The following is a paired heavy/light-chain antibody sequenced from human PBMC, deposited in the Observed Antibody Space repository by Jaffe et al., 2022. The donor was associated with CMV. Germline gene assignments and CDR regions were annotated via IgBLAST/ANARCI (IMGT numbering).Heavy chain of an antibody. Sequence: EVQLVESGGGLVQPGRSLRLSCTASGFTFGDYAMSWVRQAPGKGLEWVGFIRSKGFGGTTEYAASVKGRFTITRDDSKNIAYLQMNSLKTEDTAVYYCTRDLYSSGWYAHFDYWGQGTLVTVSS. D-gene: IGHD6-19*01. CDR3: TRDLYSSGWYAHFDY. CDR2: IRSKGFGGTT. J-gene: IGHJ4*02. V-gene: IGHV3-49*04. CDR1: GFTFGDYA.
Light chain of an antibody. Sequence: QSVLTQPPSASGTPGQRVTISCSGSSSNIGTNYVYWYQQLPGTAPKLLIYRNNQRPSGVPDRFSGSKSGTSASLAISGLRSEDEADYYCAAWDDSLTALFGGGTKLTVL. CDR1: SSNIGTNY. CDR2: RNN. J-gene: IGLJ2*01. V-gene: IGLV1-47*01. CDR3: AAWDDSLTAL.